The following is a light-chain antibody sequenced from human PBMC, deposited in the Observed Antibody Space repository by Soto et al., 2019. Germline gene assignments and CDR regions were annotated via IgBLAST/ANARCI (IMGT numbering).Light chain of an antibody. CDR3: SSFASSSTPLYV. J-gene: IGLJ1*01. Sequence: QSALTQPASVSGSPGQSITISCTGSSSNIGYYNFVSWYQQHPGKAPKLLLYEISNRPSGVSDRFSGSKSGNTASLTISGLQSEDEADYFCSSFASSSTPLYVFGSGTKLTVL. CDR1: SSNIGYYNF. V-gene: IGLV2-14*01. CDR2: EIS.